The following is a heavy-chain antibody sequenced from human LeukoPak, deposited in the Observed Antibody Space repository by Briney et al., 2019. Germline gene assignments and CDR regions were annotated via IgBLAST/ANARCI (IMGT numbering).Heavy chain of an antibody. CDR2: IYTSGST. CDR3: ARATDCSSTSCSYYMDV. CDR1: GGSISSGSYY. V-gene: IGHV4-61*02. Sequence: SETLSLPCTVSGGSISSGSYYWSWIRQPAGKGLEWIGRIYTSGSTNYNPSLKSRVTISVDTSKNQFSLKLSSVTAADTAVYYRARATDCSSTSCSYYMDVWGKGTTVTVSS. D-gene: IGHD2-2*01. J-gene: IGHJ6*03.